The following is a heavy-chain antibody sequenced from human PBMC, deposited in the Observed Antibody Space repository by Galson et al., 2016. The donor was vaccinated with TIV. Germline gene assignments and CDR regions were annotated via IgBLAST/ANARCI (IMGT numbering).Heavy chain of an antibody. CDR2: TTSSSTYI. J-gene: IGHJ5*01. D-gene: IGHD3-10*01. Sequence: LRLSCAASGFTFRNYRMNWVRQAPGKGLEWVSSTTSSSTYIFYADSVKGRFTISRDNGKNSLYLQVNSLRAEDTAVYYCARGSITMVRGENWFDSWGQGTLVTVSS. CDR3: ARGSITMVRGENWFDS. V-gene: IGHV3-21*01. CDR1: GFTFRNYR.